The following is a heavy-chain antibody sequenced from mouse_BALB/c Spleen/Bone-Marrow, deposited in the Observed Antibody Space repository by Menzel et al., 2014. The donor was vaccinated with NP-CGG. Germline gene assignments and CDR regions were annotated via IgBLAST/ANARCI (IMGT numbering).Heavy chain of an antibody. J-gene: IGHJ2*01. CDR1: RFAFSTYH. V-gene: IGHV5-12-1*01. Sequence: VQVVESGGGFVKPGGSLKLSCAAYRFAFSTYHMSWVAQTPGKRLEWVAYLRSGGGSTYYPDTVTGRFTIFRDNAKNTLYLQMRSLKSEDTATYYCARHQYYFVYWGQGTALAASS. CDR2: LRSGGGST. CDR3: ARHQYYFVY.